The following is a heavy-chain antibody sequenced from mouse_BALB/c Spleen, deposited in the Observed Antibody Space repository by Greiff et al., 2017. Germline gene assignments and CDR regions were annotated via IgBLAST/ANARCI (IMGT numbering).Heavy chain of an antibody. Sequence: QVQLKQSGAELARPGASVKLSCKASGYTFTDYYINWVKQRTGQGLEWIGEIYPGSGNTYYNEKFKGKATLTADKSSSTAYMQLSSLTSEDSAVYFCARSRMITARFAYWGQGTLVTVSA. D-gene: IGHD2-4*01. J-gene: IGHJ3*01. CDR1: GYTFTDYY. V-gene: IGHV1-77*01. CDR3: ARSRMITARFAY. CDR2: IYPGSGNT.